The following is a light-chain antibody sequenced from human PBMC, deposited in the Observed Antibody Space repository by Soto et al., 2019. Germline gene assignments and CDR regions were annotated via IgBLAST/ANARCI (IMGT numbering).Light chain of an antibody. Sequence: EIVMMQSPATLSVSPGERATLSCRASQSVSSTLAWYQQKPGQAPRLLIYGASTRATGIPARFSGGGSGTEFTLTITSLQSEDLAVYYCQQYNNWPRTFGQGTKVEIK. CDR3: QQYNNWPRT. J-gene: IGKJ1*01. CDR2: GAS. CDR1: QSVSST. V-gene: IGKV3-15*01.